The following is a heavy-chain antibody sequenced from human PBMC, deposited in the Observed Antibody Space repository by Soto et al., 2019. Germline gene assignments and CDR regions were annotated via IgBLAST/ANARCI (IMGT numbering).Heavy chain of an antibody. Sequence: GGSLRLSCAASGFTFSSYSMNWVRQAPGKGLEWVSSISSSSSYIYYADSVKGRFTISRDNAKNSLYLQMNSLRAEDTAVYYCARTYGSGSYYSRDAFDIWGQGTMVTVSS. D-gene: IGHD3-10*01. V-gene: IGHV3-21*01. J-gene: IGHJ3*02. CDR3: ARTYGSGSYYSRDAFDI. CDR1: GFTFSSYS. CDR2: ISSSSSYI.